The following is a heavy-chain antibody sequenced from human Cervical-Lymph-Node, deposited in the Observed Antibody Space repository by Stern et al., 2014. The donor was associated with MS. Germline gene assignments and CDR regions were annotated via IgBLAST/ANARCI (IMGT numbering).Heavy chain of an antibody. CDR1: GGTFSSYA. CDR2: IIPIFGTA. Sequence: DQLVESGAEVKKPGSSVKVSCKASGGTFSSYAISWVRQAPGQGLEWMGGIIPIFGTANYAQKFQGRVTITADESTSTAYMELSSLRSEDTAVYYCARDHHYSNYAYWYFDLWGRGTLVTVSS. V-gene: IGHV1-69*01. D-gene: IGHD4-11*01. CDR3: ARDHHYSNYAYWYFDL. J-gene: IGHJ2*01.